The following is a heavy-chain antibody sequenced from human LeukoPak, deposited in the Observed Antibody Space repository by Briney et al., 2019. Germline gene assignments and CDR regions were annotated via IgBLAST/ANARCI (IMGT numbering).Heavy chain of an antibody. CDR1: GFTFSSYW. V-gene: IGHV3-7*01. J-gene: IGHJ3*02. Sequence: PGGSLRLSCAASGFTFSSYWMSWVRQAPGKGLEWVANIKQDGSEKYCVDSVKGRFTISRDNAKNSLYLQMNSLRAEDTAVYYCANTYYDFWSGGIGDAFDIWGQGTMVTVSS. CDR2: IKQDGSEK. D-gene: IGHD3-3*01. CDR3: ANTYYDFWSGGIGDAFDI.